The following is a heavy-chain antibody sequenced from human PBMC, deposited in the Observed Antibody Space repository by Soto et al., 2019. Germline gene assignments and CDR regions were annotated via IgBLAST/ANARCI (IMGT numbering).Heavy chain of an antibody. CDR3: ARHASAGYSSSSGRGYYHGLDV. D-gene: IGHD6-6*01. V-gene: IGHV5-10-1*01. CDR2: IDPSDSYT. Sequence: HGESLKISCKGSGYSFTSYWISWVRQMPGKGLEWMGRIDPSDSYTNYSPSFQGHVTISADKSISTAYLQWSSLKASDTAMYYCARHASAGYSSSSGRGYYHGLDVWGQGTTCTTSS. J-gene: IGHJ6*02. CDR1: GYSFTSYW.